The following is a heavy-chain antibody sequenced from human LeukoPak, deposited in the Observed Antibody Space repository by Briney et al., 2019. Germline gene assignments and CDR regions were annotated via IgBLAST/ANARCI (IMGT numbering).Heavy chain of an antibody. Sequence: GGSLRLSCAASGFTVSSNYMSWVRQAPGKGLEWVAVISYDGSNKYYVDSVKGRFTISRDNSKNTLYVQMNSLRVEDTAVYYCARDPAKFWSGHDYWGQGTLVTVSS. CDR1: GFTVSSNY. CDR3: ARDPAKFWSGHDY. J-gene: IGHJ4*02. V-gene: IGHV3-30*03. D-gene: IGHD3-3*01. CDR2: ISYDGSNK.